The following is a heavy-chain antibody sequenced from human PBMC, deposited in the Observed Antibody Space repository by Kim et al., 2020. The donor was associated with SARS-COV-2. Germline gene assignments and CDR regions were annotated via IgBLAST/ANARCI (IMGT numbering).Heavy chain of an antibody. Sequence: TYYADSVNGRFTISRDNSKYTLYLQVDSLRAEDTAVYYCARRLPGGYFDYWGQGTLVTVSS. D-gene: IGHD3-16*01. CDR3: ARRLPGGYFDY. J-gene: IGHJ4*02. CDR2: T. V-gene: IGHV3-23*01.